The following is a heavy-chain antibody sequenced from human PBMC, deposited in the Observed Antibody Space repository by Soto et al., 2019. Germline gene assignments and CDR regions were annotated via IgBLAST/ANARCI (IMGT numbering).Heavy chain of an antibody. CDR1: RDNVFSYRSA. CDR3: VRDRYSSSGWFDP. V-gene: IGHV6-1*01. CDR2: TYYRSSFFS. D-gene: IGHD3-10*01. Sequence: QPLSLSCAISRDNVFSYRSAWNWIMQSPSGGLEWRGRTYYRSSFFSDYAESVKSRIIINPDTSKNQFSLQLKSVTPEDTAVYYCVRDRYSSSGWFDPWGQGTRVTVSS. J-gene: IGHJ5*02.